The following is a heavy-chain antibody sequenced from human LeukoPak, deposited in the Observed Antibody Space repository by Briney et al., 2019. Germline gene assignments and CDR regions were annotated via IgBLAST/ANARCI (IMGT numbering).Heavy chain of an antibody. Sequence: GGSLRLSCAASGFTFSSYAMSWVRQAPGKGLEWVSAISGSGGSTYYADSVKGRFTISRDNSKDTLYLQMNSLRAEDAAVYYCAKYDCSGGSCYGVTNFDYWGQGTLVTVSS. D-gene: IGHD2-15*01. J-gene: IGHJ4*02. CDR3: AKYDCSGGSCYGVTNFDY. V-gene: IGHV3-23*01. CDR1: GFTFSSYA. CDR2: ISGSGGST.